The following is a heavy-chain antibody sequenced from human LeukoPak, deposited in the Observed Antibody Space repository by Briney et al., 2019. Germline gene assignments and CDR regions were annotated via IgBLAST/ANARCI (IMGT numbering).Heavy chain of an antibody. CDR2: IASSGRNT. Sequence: GRSLRLSCAASGFNFNDAAMTWVRQAPGKGLEWVSLIASSGRNTYYTDSVRGRFTISRDNSKNTLSLQMNNLRVEDTAMYYCAKDIQLSAWGLGTMVTVSS. J-gene: IGHJ3*01. D-gene: IGHD5-24*01. V-gene: IGHV3-23*01. CDR3: AKDIQLSA. CDR1: GFNFNDAA.